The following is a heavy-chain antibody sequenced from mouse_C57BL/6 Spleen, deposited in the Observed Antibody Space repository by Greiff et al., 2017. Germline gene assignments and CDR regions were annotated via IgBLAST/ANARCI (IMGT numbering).Heavy chain of an antibody. V-gene: IGHV1-26*01. J-gene: IGHJ1*03. CDR3: ARGDGNHNWYFDV. Sequence: EVQLQQSGPELVKPGASVKISCKASGYTFTDYYMNWVKQSHGKSLEWIGDINPNNGGTSYNQKFKGKATLTVDKSSSTAYMELRSLTSEDSAVYYCARGDGNHNWYFDVWGTGTTVTVSS. CDR2: INPNNGGT. D-gene: IGHD2-1*01. CDR1: GYTFTDYY.